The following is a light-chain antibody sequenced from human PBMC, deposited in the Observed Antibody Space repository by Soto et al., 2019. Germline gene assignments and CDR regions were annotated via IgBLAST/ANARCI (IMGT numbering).Light chain of an antibody. CDR1: QDISNY. Sequence: DIQMTQSPSSLSASVGDRVTITCQASQDISNYLNWYQQKPGKAPKLLIYAASNLETGVPSRFSGSGSGTDFTSTISTLQPEDIATYYCQQYDNLPPYTFGQGPKLEIK. J-gene: IGKJ2*01. CDR3: QQYDNLPPYT. V-gene: IGKV1-33*01. CDR2: AAS.